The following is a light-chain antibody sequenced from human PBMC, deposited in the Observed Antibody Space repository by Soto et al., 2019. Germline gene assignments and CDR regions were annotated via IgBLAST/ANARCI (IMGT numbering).Light chain of an antibody. CDR2: EVS. CDR3: SSYAGSNIPYV. CDR1: SSDVGGYNY. Sequence: QSALTQPPSASGSPGQSVTISCTGTSSDVGGYNYVSWYQQHPGKAPKLMIYEVSKRPSGVPDRFSGSKSGNTASLTVSGLQAEDEAYYYCSSYAGSNIPYVFGPGTQLTVL. V-gene: IGLV2-8*01. J-gene: IGLJ1*01.